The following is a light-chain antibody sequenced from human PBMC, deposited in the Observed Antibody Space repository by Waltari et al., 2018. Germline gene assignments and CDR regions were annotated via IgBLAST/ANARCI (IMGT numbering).Light chain of an antibody. CDR1: GPNIGKNF. CDR3: ATWDSGLRVVV. J-gene: IGLJ2*01. CDR2: YNT. V-gene: IGLV1-51*01. Sequence: QSVLTQPPSLSAAPGQRVTISFSGSGPNIGKNFVSWYQQYPGTAPELRIYYNTKRPSGIPARFCASKAGTSATLGITGLQTGDEADYYCATWDSGLRVVVFGGRTKLTVL.